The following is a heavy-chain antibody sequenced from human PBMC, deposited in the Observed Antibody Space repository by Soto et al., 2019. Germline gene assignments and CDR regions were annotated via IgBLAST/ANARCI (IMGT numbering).Heavy chain of an antibody. CDR3: GRDPPYSGSYFPKAFDI. D-gene: IGHD1-26*01. CDR1: GGTFSSYA. Sequence: QVQLVQSGAEVKKHGSSVKVSCKASGGTFSSYAISWVRQAPGQGLEWMGGIIPIFGTANYAQKFQGRVTITADESTSTAYMELSSLRSEDTAVYYCGRDPPYSGSYFPKAFDIWGQGTMVTVSS. CDR2: IIPIFGTA. V-gene: IGHV1-69*01. J-gene: IGHJ3*02.